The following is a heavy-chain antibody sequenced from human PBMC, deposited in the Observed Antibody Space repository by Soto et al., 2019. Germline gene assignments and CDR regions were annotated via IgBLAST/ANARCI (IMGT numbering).Heavy chain of an antibody. CDR1: GYTFTSYD. D-gene: IGHD6-19*01. Sequence: QVQLVQSGAEVKKPGASVKVSCKASGYTFTSYDINWVRQATGQGLEWMGWMNPNSGNTGYAQKFQSRITMTRNTSISKVYMELSSLRSEDSGVYYCARELSSGWFSNWGQGTLVTVSS. J-gene: IGHJ4*02. V-gene: IGHV1-8*01. CDR3: ARELSSGWFSN. CDR2: MNPNSGNT.